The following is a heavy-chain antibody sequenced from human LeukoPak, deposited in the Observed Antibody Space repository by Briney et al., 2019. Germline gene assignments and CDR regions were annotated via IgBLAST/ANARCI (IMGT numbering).Heavy chain of an antibody. CDR1: GGSISPYY. D-gene: IGHD2-15*01. CDR2: IFFPCAP. CDR3: ARLGFCRGDDCLDDY. Sequence: SETLSLTCTVSGGSISPYYWSWIRQPPGKGLEGVGYIFFPCAPNSNPSLTSPLTISLHTSKNHFSLKLSSLTATDTAVYYCARLGFCRGDDCLDDYWGQGTLVTVSS. V-gene: IGHV4-59*08. J-gene: IGHJ4*02.